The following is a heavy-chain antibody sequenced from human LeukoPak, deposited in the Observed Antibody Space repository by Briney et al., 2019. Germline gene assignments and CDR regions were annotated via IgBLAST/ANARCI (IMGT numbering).Heavy chain of an antibody. CDR2: VSSSGSTI. J-gene: IGHJ6*04. Sequence: GGSLRPSCAASGFTLRSFEINWVRQSPGKVLGWDSYVSSSGSTIYYADSLKGRFTVSRDNAKNSLYLQVNSLRAEDTAVYYCARVAAGYYGVDVWGKGTTVSVSS. CDR3: ARVAAGYYGVDV. CDR1: GFTLRSFE. V-gene: IGHV3-48*03. D-gene: IGHD6-19*01.